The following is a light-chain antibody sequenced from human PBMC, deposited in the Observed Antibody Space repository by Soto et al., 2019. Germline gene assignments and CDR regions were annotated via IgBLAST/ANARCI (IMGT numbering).Light chain of an antibody. CDR3: QQRSNWPLT. Sequence: VMTQFPATLSVSPGERVTLSCRASQSVGNSLAWYRQKPGQAPRLLVYGASSRATGIPDRFSSSGSGTDFTLTISSLEPEDFAVYYCQQRSNWPLTFGGGTKVDI. V-gene: IGKV3-11*01. CDR1: QSVGNS. CDR2: GAS. J-gene: IGKJ4*01.